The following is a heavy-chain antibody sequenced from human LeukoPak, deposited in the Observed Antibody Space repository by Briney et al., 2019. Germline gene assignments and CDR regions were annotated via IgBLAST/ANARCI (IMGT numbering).Heavy chain of an antibody. D-gene: IGHD1-1*01. Sequence: GGSLRLSCAASGFTFSDFPMTWVRQAPGKGLEWVSSIFPSSGEIHYADSVKGRFTISRDNSRSTLSLQMDSLRAEDTATYYCATYRQIEVPFEFWGQGTLVTVSS. CDR1: GFTFSDFP. V-gene: IGHV3-23*01. CDR3: ATYRQIEVPFEF. J-gene: IGHJ4*02. CDR2: IFPSSGEI.